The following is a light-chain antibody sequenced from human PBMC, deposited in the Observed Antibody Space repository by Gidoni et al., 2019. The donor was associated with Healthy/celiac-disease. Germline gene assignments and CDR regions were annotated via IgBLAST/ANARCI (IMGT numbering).Light chain of an antibody. J-gene: IGKJ1*01. Sequence: DIQMTQSPSSLSASVGDRVTITCRASQSISSYLNWYKQKPGKAPKLLIYAASSLQSGVPSRFSGSGSGTDFTLPISSLEPEDFATYYCQQSYSTPWTFGQGTKVEIK. CDR3: QQSYSTPWT. CDR2: AAS. V-gene: IGKV1-39*01. CDR1: QSISSY.